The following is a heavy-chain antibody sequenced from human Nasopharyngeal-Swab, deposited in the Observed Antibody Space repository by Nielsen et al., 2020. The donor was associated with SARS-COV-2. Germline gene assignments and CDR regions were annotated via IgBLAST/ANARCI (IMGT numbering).Heavy chain of an antibody. D-gene: IGHD2-21*01. CDR1: GFTFDDYA. CDR3: AKLPGCLSPGDSDAFDI. J-gene: IGHJ3*02. CDR2: ISWNSGSI. V-gene: IGHV3-9*01. Sequence: SLKISCAASGFTFDDYAMHWVRQAPGKGLEWVSGISWNSGSIGYADSVKGRFTISRDNATNSLYLQMNSLRAEDTALYYCAKLPGCLSPGDSDAFDIWGQGTMVTVSS.